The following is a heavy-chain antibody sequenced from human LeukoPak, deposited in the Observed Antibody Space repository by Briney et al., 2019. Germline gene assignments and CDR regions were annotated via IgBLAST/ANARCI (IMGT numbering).Heavy chain of an antibody. D-gene: IGHD2-21*02. CDR2: INHSGST. V-gene: IGHV4-34*01. J-gene: IGHJ4*02. Sequence: SETLSLTCAVYGGSFSGYYWSWIRQPPGKGLEWIGEINHSGSTNYNPSLKSRVTISVDTPKNQFSLKLSSVTAADTAVYYCARGLAYCGGDCYYPIFDYWGQGTLVTVSS. CDR3: ARGLAYCGGDCYYPIFDY. CDR1: GGSFSGYY.